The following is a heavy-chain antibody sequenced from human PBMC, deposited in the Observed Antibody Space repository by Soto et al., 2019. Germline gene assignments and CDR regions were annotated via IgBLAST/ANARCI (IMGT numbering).Heavy chain of an antibody. D-gene: IGHD5-18*01. Sequence: SPTLSLTCAISGDSVSSNSAAWNWIRQSPSRGLERLGRTYYRSKWYNDYAVSVKSRITINPDTSKSQFSLQLNSVTPEDTAVYYCARDPRYSYGPTYYYYYGMDVWGQGTTVTVSS. CDR3: ARDPRYSYGPTYYYYYGMDV. V-gene: IGHV6-1*01. CDR1: GDSVSSNSAA. CDR2: TYYRSKWYN. J-gene: IGHJ6*02.